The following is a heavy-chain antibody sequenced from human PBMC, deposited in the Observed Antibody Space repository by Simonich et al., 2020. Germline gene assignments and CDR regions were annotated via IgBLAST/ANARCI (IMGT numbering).Heavy chain of an antibody. J-gene: IGHJ4*02. D-gene: IGHD2-15*01. V-gene: IGHV1-18*01. CDR1: GYTFTSYG. Sequence: QVQLVQSGAEVKKPGASVKVSCKASGYTFTSYGISWVRQAPGQGLEWVGWISAYNGNTNYAQKLQCRVTMTTDTSTSTAYMELRSLRSDDTAVYYCARASRGTWWYYYFDYWGQGTLVTVSS. CDR3: ARASRGTWWYYYFDY. CDR2: ISAYNGNT.